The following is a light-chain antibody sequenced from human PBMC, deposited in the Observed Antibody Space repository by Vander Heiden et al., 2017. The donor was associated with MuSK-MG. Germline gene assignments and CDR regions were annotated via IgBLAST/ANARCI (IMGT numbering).Light chain of an antibody. CDR3: SSYSKSATLV. CDR1: SDDIGAYNP. J-gene: IGLJ2*01. Sequence: QSALTQVASVSGSRGESITLSCTGTSDDIGAYNPVAWYQQHPGEAPKVFIYVASNGPSGVSNRFSVAQAGNTAFLTISGPQAEDEAYYYCSSYSKSATLVFGGGTKVTVL. V-gene: IGLV2-14*03. CDR2: VAS.